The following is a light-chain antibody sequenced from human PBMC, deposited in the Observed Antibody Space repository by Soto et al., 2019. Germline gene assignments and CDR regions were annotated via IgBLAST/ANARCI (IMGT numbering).Light chain of an antibody. V-gene: IGKV3-20*01. CDR1: QSVSSSY. Sequence: EIVLTQSPGTLSLSPGERATLSCGASQSVSSSYLAWYQQKPGQAPRLLIYGASSRATGIPDRFSGSGSGTDFTLTISRVEPEDFAVYYCQQDGSSPFTFGPGTKVDIK. J-gene: IGKJ3*01. CDR2: GAS. CDR3: QQDGSSPFT.